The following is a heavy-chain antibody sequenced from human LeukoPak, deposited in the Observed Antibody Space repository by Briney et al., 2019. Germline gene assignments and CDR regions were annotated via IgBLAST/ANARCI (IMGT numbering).Heavy chain of an antibody. CDR1: GFSFNNYG. Sequence: GGSLRLSCAASGFSFNNYGMQWVRQAPGKGLEWVAVILYDGSKKYYADSVKGRFTISRDNSKNTLYLQMNSLRAEDTAVYYCAKIPGCTGGVCYTFDYWGQGTLVTVSS. CDR2: ILYDGSKK. J-gene: IGHJ4*02. V-gene: IGHV3-30*18. D-gene: IGHD2-8*02. CDR3: AKIPGCTGGVCYTFDY.